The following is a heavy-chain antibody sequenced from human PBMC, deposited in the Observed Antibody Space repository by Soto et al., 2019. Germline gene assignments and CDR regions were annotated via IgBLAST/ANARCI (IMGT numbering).Heavy chain of an antibody. CDR3: APNWNFDY. Sequence: PSQLLSDTSSVSDVSIGGHVWRWIRQPPGRGLEWIGYTYHRGSTNYSPSLKSRVAISLDTSENQFSLKVNSVTAADTAVYYCAPNWNFDYWGQGTPVTVSS. J-gene: IGHJ4*02. CDR1: DVSIGGHV. D-gene: IGHD2-8*01. V-gene: IGHV4-59*11. CDR2: TYHRGST.